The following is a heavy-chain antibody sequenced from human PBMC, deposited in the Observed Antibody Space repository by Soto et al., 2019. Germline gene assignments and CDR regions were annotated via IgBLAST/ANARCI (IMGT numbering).Heavy chain of an antibody. J-gene: IGHJ6*02. CDR3: AKDPNTVVVPAATGGMDV. CDR2: INPKSGDT. CDR1: GYTFTDYY. D-gene: IGHD2-2*01. V-gene: IGHV1-2*02. Sequence: QVQLVQSGAEVKKPGASVQVSCRASGYTFTDYYMHWVRQAPGQGLEWMGWINPKSGDTNYAQKFQGRVTMTRVTSISTAYMELSSLRSDDTALYYCAKDPNTVVVPAATGGMDVWGQGTTVTVSS.